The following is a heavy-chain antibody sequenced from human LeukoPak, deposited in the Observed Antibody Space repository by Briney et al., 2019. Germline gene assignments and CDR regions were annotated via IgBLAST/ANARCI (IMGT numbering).Heavy chain of an antibody. J-gene: IGHJ4*02. CDR2: ISGSGGST. V-gene: IGHV3-23*01. CDR1: GSTVSSNY. CDR3: AKGGSSGYYYSEH. Sequence: GGSLRLSCAASGSTVSSNYMTWVRQAPGKGLEWVSAISGSGGSTYYADSVKGRFTISRDNSKNTLYLQMNSLRAEDTAVYYCAKGGSSGYYYSEHWGQGTLVTVSS. D-gene: IGHD3-22*01.